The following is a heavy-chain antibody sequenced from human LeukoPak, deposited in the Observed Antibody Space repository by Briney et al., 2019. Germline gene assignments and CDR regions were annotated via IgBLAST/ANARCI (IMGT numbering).Heavy chain of an antibody. CDR3: ARDLGFWSGPDY. CDR1: GGSISSYY. Sequence: PSETLSLTCTVSGGSISSYYWSWIRQPAGKGLQWIGRIYSSGSTNYGPSLKSRVTMSVDTSKNQFSLRLTSVTAADTAVYYCARDLGFWSGPDYWGQGTLVTVSS. V-gene: IGHV4-4*07. CDR2: IYSSGST. J-gene: IGHJ4*02. D-gene: IGHD3-3*01.